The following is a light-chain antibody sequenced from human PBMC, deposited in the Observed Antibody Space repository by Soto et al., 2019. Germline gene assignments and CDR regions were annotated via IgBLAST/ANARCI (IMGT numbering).Light chain of an antibody. CDR2: AAS. J-gene: IGKJ1*01. CDR1: QPIVTW. CDR3: QQYNTYPWT. Sequence: DIQMTQSPSTLSASVGDRVTITCRASQPIVTWLAWYQQKPGKAPKLLIYAASSLERGVPSRFSGSGSGTGFTLTISPLQPDDFASYYCQQYNTYPWTFGQGTKV. V-gene: IGKV1-5*01.